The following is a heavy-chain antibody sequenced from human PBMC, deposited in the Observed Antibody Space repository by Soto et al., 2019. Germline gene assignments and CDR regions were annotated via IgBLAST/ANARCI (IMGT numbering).Heavy chain of an antibody. J-gene: IGHJ6*02. V-gene: IGHV3-30*18. CDR1: GFTFSSYV. Sequence: GGSLRLSCAASGFTFSSYVMHWVRQAPGKGLEWVAVISYDGSNNYYADSVKGRFTISRDNSMNTLYLQINSLRVEDTAVYYCAKALTAGNYYGMDVSGQGTTVTVAS. CDR2: ISYDGSNN. D-gene: IGHD6-13*01. CDR3: AKALTAGNYYGMDV.